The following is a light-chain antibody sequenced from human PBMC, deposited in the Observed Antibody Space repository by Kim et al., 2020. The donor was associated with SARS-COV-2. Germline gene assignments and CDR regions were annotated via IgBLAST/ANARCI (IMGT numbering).Light chain of an antibody. CDR2: AAS. J-gene: IGKJ4*01. V-gene: IGKV1D-16*01. CDR3: QQYHGYPVT. Sequence: DIQMTQSPSSLAASVGDRVTITCRASQHISRWLVWYQQKPDKAPRSLIYAASTLRSGVPSRFRGSISGTEFTLTITSLQPEDFATYYCQQYHGYPVTFGGGTKLEI. CDR1: QHISRW.